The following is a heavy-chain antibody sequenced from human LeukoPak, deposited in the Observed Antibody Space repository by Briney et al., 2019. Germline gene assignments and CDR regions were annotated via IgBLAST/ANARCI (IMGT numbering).Heavy chain of an antibody. Sequence: PSETLSLTCTVSGGSISRYYWNWIRQPPGKGLEWIGYTSYSGSTNYNPSLKSRVTLSLDTSKNQFSLNLRSVTAADTAVYYCARGFDSKSTYFDYWGQGILVTVSS. CDR3: ARGFDSKSTYFDY. CDR1: GGSISRYY. CDR2: TSYSGST. J-gene: IGHJ4*02. D-gene: IGHD5-12*01. V-gene: IGHV4-59*01.